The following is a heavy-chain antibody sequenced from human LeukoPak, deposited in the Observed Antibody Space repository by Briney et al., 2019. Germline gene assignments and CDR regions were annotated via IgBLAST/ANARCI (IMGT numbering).Heavy chain of an antibody. CDR3: ARGGYQLPTPGWFDP. D-gene: IGHD2-2*01. Sequence: ASVKVSCKASGYTFTGYYMHWVRQAPGQGLEWMGWINPNSGGTNYAQKFQGRVTMTRDTSISTAYMELSRLRSDDTAVYYCARGGYQLPTPGWFDPWGQGTLVTVSS. J-gene: IGHJ5*02. CDR1: GYTFTGYY. CDR2: INPNSGGT. V-gene: IGHV1-2*02.